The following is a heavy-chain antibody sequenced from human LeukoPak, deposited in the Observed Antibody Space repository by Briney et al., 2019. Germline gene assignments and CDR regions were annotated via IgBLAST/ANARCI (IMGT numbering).Heavy chain of an antibody. CDR1: GFTFDDYS. V-gene: IGHV3-21*01. CDR2: ISSSSSFI. J-gene: IGHJ4*02. CDR3: ARGYSSSWYLD. Sequence: GGSLRLSCAASGFTFDDYSMSWVRQAPWKGLEFVSSISSSSSFIYYADSVKGRFTISRDNAKKSLSLQMNSLRADDTAVYYCARGYSSSWYLDWGQGTLVTVPS. D-gene: IGHD6-13*01.